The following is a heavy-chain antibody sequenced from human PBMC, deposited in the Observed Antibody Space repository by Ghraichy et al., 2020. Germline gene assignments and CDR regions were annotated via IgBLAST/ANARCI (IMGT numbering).Heavy chain of an antibody. CDR3: AKEFTMVRGVILPNWFDP. CDR2: ISGSGGST. J-gene: IGHJ5*02. Sequence: SCAASGFTFSSYAMSWVRQAPGKGLEWVSAISGSGGSTYYADSVKGRFTISRDNSKNTLYLQMNSLRAEDTAVYYCAKEFTMVRGVILPNWFDPWGQGTLVTVSS. V-gene: IGHV3-23*01. D-gene: IGHD3-10*01. CDR1: GFTFSSYA.